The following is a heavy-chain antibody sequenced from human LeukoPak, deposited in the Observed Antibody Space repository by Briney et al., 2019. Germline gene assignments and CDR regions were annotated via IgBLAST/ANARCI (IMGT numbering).Heavy chain of an antibody. J-gene: IGHJ4*02. CDR2: ISSSSSYI. V-gene: IGHV3-21*01. D-gene: IGHD3-22*01. Sequence: GGSLRLSCAASGFTFSSYSMNWVRQAPGKGLEWVSSISSSSSYIYYADSVKGRFTISRDNAKNSLYLQVNSLRAEDTAVYYCARANLDYYDSSGNGGDYWGQGTLVTVSS. CDR3: ARANLDYYDSSGNGGDY. CDR1: GFTFSSYS.